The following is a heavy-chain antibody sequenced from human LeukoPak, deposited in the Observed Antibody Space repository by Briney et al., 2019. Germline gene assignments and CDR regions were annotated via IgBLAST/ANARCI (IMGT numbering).Heavy chain of an antibody. D-gene: IGHD6-6*01. CDR3: AKTAARRFDY. CDR2: INPTGGST. J-gene: IGHJ4*02. Sequence: ASVKVSCKASGYTFPSYFMHWVRQAPGQGLEWMGIINPTGGSTTYAQKFQGRVTMTRDTSTSTVYMELSSLRSDDTAVYYCAKTAARRFDYWGQGTLVTVSS. CDR1: GYTFPSYF. V-gene: IGHV1-46*01.